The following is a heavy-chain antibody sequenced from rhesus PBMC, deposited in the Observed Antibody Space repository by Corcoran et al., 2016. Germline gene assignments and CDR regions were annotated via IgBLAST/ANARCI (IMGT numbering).Heavy chain of an antibody. V-gene: IGHV3-115*02. CDR2: IGGDSSYP. Sequence: EVQLAESGGGLVQPGGSLRLSCAASGFTFSGYEMHWVRKAPGKGLESVSVIGGDSSYPHYADSVKGRFTISGDNAKNSLSLQMNSLRAEDTAVYYCARRGVTTFAFDFWGQGLRVTVSS. J-gene: IGHJ3*01. CDR1: GFTFSGYE. D-gene: IGHD4-23*01. CDR3: ARRGVTTFAFDF.